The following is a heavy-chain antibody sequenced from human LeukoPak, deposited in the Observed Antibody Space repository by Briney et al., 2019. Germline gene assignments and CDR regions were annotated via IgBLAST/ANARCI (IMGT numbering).Heavy chain of an antibody. CDR2: IYYSGST. V-gene: IGHV4-59*01. Sequence: SETLSLTCTVSGGSISSYYWSWIRQPPGKGLEGIGYIYYSGSTNYNPSLKSRVTISVATSKHQFSLKLSSVPAADTAVYYCARGPGGDILTGYYRAFDYWGQGTLVTVSS. D-gene: IGHD3-9*01. CDR1: GGSISSYY. J-gene: IGHJ4*02. CDR3: ARGPGGDILTGYYRAFDY.